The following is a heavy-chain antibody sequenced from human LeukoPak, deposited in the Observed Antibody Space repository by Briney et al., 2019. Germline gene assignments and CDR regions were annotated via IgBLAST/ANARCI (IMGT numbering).Heavy chain of an antibody. CDR2: IRSTGDT. D-gene: IGHD3-16*01. J-gene: IGHJ5*02. V-gene: IGHV3-21*05. CDR1: GFIFSQYS. Sequence: GGSLRLSCAASGFIFSQYSINWVRQAPGKGLEWVSHIRSTGDTFYADSVKGRFTISRDNAKNSLYLQMNSLRAEDTAVYYCARGGGANNWFDPWGQGTLVTVSS. CDR3: ARGGGANNWFDP.